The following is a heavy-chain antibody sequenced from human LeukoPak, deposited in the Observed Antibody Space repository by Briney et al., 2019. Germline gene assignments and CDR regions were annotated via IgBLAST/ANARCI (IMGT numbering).Heavy chain of an antibody. D-gene: IGHD6-19*01. CDR2: IYYSGST. CDR1: GGSISSSSYY. J-gene: IGHJ3*02. CDR3: ARRPRQAVANLHKTDAFGI. V-gene: IGHV4-39*01. Sequence: SETLSLTCTVSGGSISSSSYYWGWIRQPPGKGLEWIGSIYYSGSTYYNPSLKSRVTISVDTSKNQFSLKLSSVTAADTAVYYCARRPRQAVANLHKTDAFGIWGQGTMVTVSS.